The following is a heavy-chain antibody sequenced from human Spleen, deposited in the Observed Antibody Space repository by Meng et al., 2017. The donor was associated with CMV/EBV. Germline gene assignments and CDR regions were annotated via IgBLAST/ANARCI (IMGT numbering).Heavy chain of an antibody. CDR1: GFTLSSYN. CDR2: FYSGGSST. V-gene: IGHV3-23*03. CDR3: ALSYYDSSGYKA. Sequence: GGSLRLSCGDSGFTLSSYNMSWVRQAPGKGLEWVSVFYSGGSSTHYADSVKGRFTISRDPSKNTLYLQMNSLRAEDTAVYYCALSYYDSSGYKAWGQGTLVTVSS. D-gene: IGHD3-22*01. J-gene: IGHJ4*02.